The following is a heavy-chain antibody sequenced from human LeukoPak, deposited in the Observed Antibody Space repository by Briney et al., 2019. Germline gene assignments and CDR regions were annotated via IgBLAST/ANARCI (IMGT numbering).Heavy chain of an antibody. J-gene: IGHJ4*02. CDR3: ATSTRWYVEFDY. V-gene: IGHV4-59*01. CDR1: SGSISSSY. Sequence: SETLSLTCSVSSGSISSSYWTWIRQPPGKGLEWIGHFSHSGSTNYNPSLNSRVTISVDTSKNQFSLKLSSVTAADTAVYYCATSTRWYVEFDYWGQGTLVTVSS. CDR2: FSHSGST. D-gene: IGHD4-23*01.